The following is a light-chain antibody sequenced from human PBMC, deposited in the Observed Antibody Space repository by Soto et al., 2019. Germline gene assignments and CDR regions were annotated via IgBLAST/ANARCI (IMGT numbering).Light chain of an antibody. CDR1: QSVSSY. J-gene: IGKJ3*01. Sequence: EIVLTQSPATLSLSPGERATLSCRASQSVSSYLAWYQQKPGQAPRLLIYDASNRATGIPARFSGSGSGTDFTLTISSLEPEDFAVYYCQQRSNWPPIFNFGPGTKVYIK. CDR3: QQRSNWPPIFN. V-gene: IGKV3-11*01. CDR2: DAS.